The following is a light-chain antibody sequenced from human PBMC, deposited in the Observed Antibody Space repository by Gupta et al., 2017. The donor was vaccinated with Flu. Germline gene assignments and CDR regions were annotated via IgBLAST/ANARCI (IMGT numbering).Light chain of an antibody. Sequence: DIVMTQSPDSLAVSLGESATINCKSSQSVLYSSNNKNYLAWYQQKPGQPPKLLIYWASTRESGVPDRFSGSGSGTDFTLTISSLQAEDVAVYYCQQYYSTPRLTFGPGTKVDIK. J-gene: IGKJ3*01. CDR3: QQYYSTPRLT. CDR2: WAS. CDR1: QSVLYSSNNKNY. V-gene: IGKV4-1*01.